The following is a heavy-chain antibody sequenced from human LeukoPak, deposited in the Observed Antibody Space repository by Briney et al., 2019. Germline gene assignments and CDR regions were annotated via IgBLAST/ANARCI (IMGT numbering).Heavy chain of an antibody. D-gene: IGHD3-22*01. J-gene: IGHJ3*02. CDR1: GGSIGTSHYY. V-gene: IGHV4-39*07. Sequence: PSETLSLTCTVSGGSIGTSHYYWSWIRQPPGKGLEWIGEINHSGSTNYNPSLKSRVTISVDTSKNQFSLKLSSVTAADTAVYYCARRRGWGIVVVRTGAFDIWGQGTMVTASS. CDR3: ARRRGWGIVVVRTGAFDI. CDR2: INHSGST.